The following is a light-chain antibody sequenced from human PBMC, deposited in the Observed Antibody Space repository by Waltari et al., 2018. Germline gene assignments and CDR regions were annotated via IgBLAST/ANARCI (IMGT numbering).Light chain of an antibody. J-gene: IGKJ4*01. CDR3: QQSFGTPLS. Sequence: DVQVTQSPSSLSAIIGDRVTLTCRASRNIRDHINWYQHRPGKATKLLIFDASSLHSGVPLRFSGSGSGTDFTLTISGLQPEDFATYYCQQSFGTPLSFGGGTRVDFK. V-gene: IGKV1-39*01. CDR2: DAS. CDR1: RNIRDH.